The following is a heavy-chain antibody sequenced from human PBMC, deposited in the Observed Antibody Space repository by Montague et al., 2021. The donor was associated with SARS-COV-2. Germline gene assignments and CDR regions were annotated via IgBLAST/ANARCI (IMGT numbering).Heavy chain of an antibody. CDR2: VNQSGTT. CDR1: GGSFSNYY. CDR3: ARVRYYGSGTSLGMDV. D-gene: IGHD3-10*01. V-gene: IGHV4-34*01. J-gene: IGHJ6*02. Sequence: SETLSLTCAISGGSFSNYYWSWIRQPPGKGLEWIGEVNQSGTTIYNPSVKSGVTISEDTSKNQFYLRLNSVTAADTAAYYCARVRYYGSGTSLGMDVWGQGTTVTVSS.